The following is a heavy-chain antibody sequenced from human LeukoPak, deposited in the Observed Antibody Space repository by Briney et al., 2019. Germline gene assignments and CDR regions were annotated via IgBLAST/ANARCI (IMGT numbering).Heavy chain of an antibody. CDR2: ITWNGGTT. V-gene: IGHV3-20*04. J-gene: IGHJ4*02. Sequence: GGSLRLSCAASGFPFDNYGMAWLRQAPGKGLEWVSGITWNGGTTAYADSVKGRFTISRDNAKNSLYLQMNSLRAEDTALYYCARDGPVAGVEPDYWGQGTLVIVSS. CDR3: ARDGPVAGVEPDY. CDR1: GFPFDNYG. D-gene: IGHD6-19*01.